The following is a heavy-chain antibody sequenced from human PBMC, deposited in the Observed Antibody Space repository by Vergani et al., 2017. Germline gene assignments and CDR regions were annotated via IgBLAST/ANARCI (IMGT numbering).Heavy chain of an antibody. J-gene: IGHJ4*02. Sequence: QLQLQESGSGLVKPSQTLSLTCAVPGGSISSGGYSWSWIRQPPGKGLEWIGYIYHSGSTYHNPSLKSRVTISVDRSKNQFSLKLSSVTAADTAVYYCARKKYNWNVHDYWGQRTLVTVSS. CDR3: ARKKYNWNVHDY. CDR1: GGSISSGGYS. V-gene: IGHV4-30-2*01. D-gene: IGHD1-1*01. CDR2: IYHSGST.